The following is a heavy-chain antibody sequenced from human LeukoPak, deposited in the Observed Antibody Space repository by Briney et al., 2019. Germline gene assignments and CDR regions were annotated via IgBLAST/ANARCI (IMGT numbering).Heavy chain of an antibody. J-gene: IGHJ5*02. CDR2: IYYSGST. Sequence: ASETLSLTCTVSGGSISSYYWSWIRQPPGKGLEWIGYIYYSGSTNYNPSLKSRVTISVDTSKNQFSLKLSSVTAADTAVYYGARSNSAPPRFDPWGQGTLVTVSS. CDR1: GGSISSYY. D-gene: IGHD4-23*01. V-gene: IGHV4-59*01. CDR3: ARSNSAPPRFDP.